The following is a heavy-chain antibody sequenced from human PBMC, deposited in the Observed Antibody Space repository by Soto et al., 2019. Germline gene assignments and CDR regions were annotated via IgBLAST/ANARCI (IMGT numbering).Heavy chain of an antibody. CDR2: IHYSGST. CDR3: ARQDTGYRGYARSRYFGMDV. D-gene: IGHD5-12*01. CDR1: GGSIGSSRYY. V-gene: IGHV4-39*01. Sequence: PSETLSLTCTVSGGSIGSSRYYWAWIRQPPGKGLEWIGSIHYSGSTYYNPSLKSRVTISIDTSKNQVSLKLSSVTAADTAVYYCARQDTGYRGYARSRYFGMDVWFQGPSVS. J-gene: IGHJ6*02.